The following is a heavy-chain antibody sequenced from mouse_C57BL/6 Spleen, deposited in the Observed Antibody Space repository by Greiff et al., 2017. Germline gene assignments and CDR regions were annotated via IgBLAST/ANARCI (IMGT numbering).Heavy chain of an antibody. D-gene: IGHD1-1*01. CDR3: ARGTTVVATPDYFDY. CDR1: GYTFTSYW. V-gene: IGHV1-7*01. Sequence: QVQLQQSGAELAKPGASVKLSCKASGYTFTSYWMNWVKQRPGQGLEWIGYINPSSGYTKYNQKFKDKATLTADKSSSPAYMQLSSLTYEDSAVYYCARGTTVVATPDYFDYWGQGTTLTVSS. J-gene: IGHJ2*01. CDR2: INPSSGYT.